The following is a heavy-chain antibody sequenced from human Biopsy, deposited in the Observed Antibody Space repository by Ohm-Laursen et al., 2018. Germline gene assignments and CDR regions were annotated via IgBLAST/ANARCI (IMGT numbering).Heavy chain of an antibody. J-gene: IGHJ6*02. Sequence: SSVKVSCNTSGYSFTKYYINWVRQAPGQGLEWMGIINPTGGTTSYAEKFQGRVTLTSDTSTGTVYLELNSLIYEDTALYYCARDETGSSVFGPYYYGMDVWGQGTTVTVSS. CDR3: ARDETGSSVFGPYYYGMDV. CDR2: INPTGGTT. V-gene: IGHV1-46*01. CDR1: GYSFTKYY. D-gene: IGHD3-9*01.